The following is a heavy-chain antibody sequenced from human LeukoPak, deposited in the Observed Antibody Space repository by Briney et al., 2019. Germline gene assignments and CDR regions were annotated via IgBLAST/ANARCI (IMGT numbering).Heavy chain of an antibody. CDR3: ARMDTAISFDY. D-gene: IGHD5-18*01. J-gene: IGHJ4*02. V-gene: IGHV4-59*02. CDR1: GFTVSSNY. CDR2: IYYSGST. Sequence: PGGSLRLSCAASGFTVSSNYMSWIRQPPGKGLEWIGYIYYSGSTNYNPSLKSRVTISVDTSKNQFSLKLSSVTAADTAVYYCARMDTAISFDYWGQGTLVTVSS.